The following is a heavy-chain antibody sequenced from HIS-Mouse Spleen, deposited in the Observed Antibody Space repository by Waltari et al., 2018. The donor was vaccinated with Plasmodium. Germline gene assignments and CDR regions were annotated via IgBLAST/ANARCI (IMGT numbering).Heavy chain of an antibody. CDR3: ARAYYDFWSGYRFDY. CDR2: INHSGST. D-gene: IGHD3-3*01. J-gene: IGHJ4*02. Sequence: QVQLQQWGAGLLKPSETLSLTCAVYGGSFSGYYWSWIRQPPGKGLEWIGEINHSGSTNYNPSLKSRVTISVDTSKNQFSLKLISVTAADTAVYYCARAYYDFWSGYRFDYWGQGTLVTVSS. CDR1: GGSFSGYY. V-gene: IGHV4-34*01.